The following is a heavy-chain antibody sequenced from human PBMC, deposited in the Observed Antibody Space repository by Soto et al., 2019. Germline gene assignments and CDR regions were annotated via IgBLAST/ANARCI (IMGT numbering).Heavy chain of an antibody. J-gene: IGHJ3*02. CDR2: IIPIVGIA. D-gene: IGHD2-15*01. Sequence: QVQLVQSGAEVKKPGSSVKVSCQAAGGTFNTYSINWVRQAPGQGLEWMGRIIPIVGIAKYAQKFQGRVAITADKSTSTADMMAVNSLRPEATAMYYCARAMVVGATGAFDIWGQGTMVTVSS. CDR1: GGTFNTYS. V-gene: IGHV1-69*02. CDR3: ARAMVVGATGAFDI.